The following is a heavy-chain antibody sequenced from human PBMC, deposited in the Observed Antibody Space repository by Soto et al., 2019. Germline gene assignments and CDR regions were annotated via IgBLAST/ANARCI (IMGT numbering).Heavy chain of an antibody. V-gene: IGHV3-21*01. J-gene: IGHJ3*02. CDR1: GFTFSSYS. D-gene: IGHD4-17*01. CDR3: ARDSYGYGDGAFDI. Sequence: GGSLRLSCAASGFTFSSYSMNWVRQAPGKGLEWVSSISSSSSYIHYADSVKGRFTISRDNAKNSLYLQMNSLRAEDTAVYYCARDSYGYGDGAFDIWGQGTMVTVSS. CDR2: ISSSSSYI.